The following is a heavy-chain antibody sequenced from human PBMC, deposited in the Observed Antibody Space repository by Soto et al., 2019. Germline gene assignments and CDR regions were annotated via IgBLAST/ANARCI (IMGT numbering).Heavy chain of an antibody. J-gene: IGHJ4*02. CDR3: ATECGSTYGYFDY. V-gene: IGHV4-30-4*01. Sequence: PSETLSLTCTVSGGSVTSDEDYWSWIRQSPGKGLEWIGYISNSGSTGYNPPLKTRLSMSVDRSKNQFTLRLTSVTAADTAVYFCATECGSTYGYFDYWGQGTQVTVS. D-gene: IGHD4-17*01. CDR2: ISNSGST. CDR1: GGSVTSDEDY.